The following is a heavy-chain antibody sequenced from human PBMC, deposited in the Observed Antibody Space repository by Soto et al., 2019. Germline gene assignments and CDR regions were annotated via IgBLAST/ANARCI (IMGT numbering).Heavy chain of an antibody. D-gene: IGHD3-22*01. Sequence: GGSLRLSCVGSEFTFSNYEMNWVRLAPGKGLEWVSYISYTGSTIYYADSVRGRFTISRDNSKNSLYLQMNSLRAEDTAVYYCARGLRNYYDRSGLHYWGQGTLVTVSS. CDR1: EFTFSNYE. J-gene: IGHJ4*02. CDR3: ARGLRNYYDRSGLHY. V-gene: IGHV3-48*03. CDR2: ISYTGSTI.